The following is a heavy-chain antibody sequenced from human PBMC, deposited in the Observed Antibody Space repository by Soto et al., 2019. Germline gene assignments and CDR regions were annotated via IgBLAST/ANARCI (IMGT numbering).Heavy chain of an antibody. CDR1: GFTFSTCN. J-gene: IGHJ4*02. Sequence: PGGSLRLSCTASGFTFSTCNINWVRQAPGKGLEWVSYISNSSSTIYYSDSVKGRFTISRDNAKNSLYLQMNSLRDDDTAVYYCARAQIRYFDWLLDYWGQGTLVTVSS. V-gene: IGHV3-48*02. D-gene: IGHD3-9*01. CDR2: ISNSSSTI. CDR3: ARAQIRYFDWLLDY.